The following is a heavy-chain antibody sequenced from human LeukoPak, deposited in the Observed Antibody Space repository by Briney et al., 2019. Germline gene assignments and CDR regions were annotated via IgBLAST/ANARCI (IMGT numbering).Heavy chain of an antibody. J-gene: IGHJ6*02. CDR3: ARGGYSYGYWILEGMDV. Sequence: SVKVSCKASGGTFSSYAISWVRQAPGQGLEWMGGIIPIFGTANYAQKFQGRVTITADESTSTAYMELSSLRSEDTAVYYCARGGYSYGYWILEGMDVWGQGTTVTVSS. CDR2: IIPIFGTA. V-gene: IGHV1-69*01. CDR1: GGTFSSYA. D-gene: IGHD5-18*01.